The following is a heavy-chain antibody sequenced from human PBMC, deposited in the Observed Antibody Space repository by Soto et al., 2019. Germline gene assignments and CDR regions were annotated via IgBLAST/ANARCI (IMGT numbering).Heavy chain of an antibody. CDR2: ISSSSSTI. CDR3: ARDFGYCSGGSCNERYYYMDV. V-gene: IGHV3-48*01. CDR1: GFTFSSYS. Sequence: GGSLRLSCAASGFTFSSYSMNWVRQAPGKGLEWVSYISSSSSTIYYADSVKGRFTISRDNAKNSLYLQMNSLRAEDTAVYYCARDFGYCSGGSCNERYYYMDVWGKGTTVNLSS. J-gene: IGHJ6*03. D-gene: IGHD2-15*01.